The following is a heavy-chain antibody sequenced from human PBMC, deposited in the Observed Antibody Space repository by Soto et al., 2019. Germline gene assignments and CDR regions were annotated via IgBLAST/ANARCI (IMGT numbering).Heavy chain of an antibody. CDR2: IWYDGSNK. V-gene: IGHV3-33*01. CDR3: ASSIS. J-gene: IGHJ5*02. CDR1: GFIFSSYG. Sequence: QVQLVESGGGVVQPGRSLRLSCEASGFIFSSYGMHWVRQAPGKGLEWVAVIWYDGSNKNYADSVKGRFTITRDNSKNTLYLQMNSLRVEDSAVYYCASSISWGQGTLVTVSS.